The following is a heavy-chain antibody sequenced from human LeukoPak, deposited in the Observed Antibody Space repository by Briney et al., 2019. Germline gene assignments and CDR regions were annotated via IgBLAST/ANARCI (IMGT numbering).Heavy chain of an antibody. CDR2: ISYDGSNK. V-gene: IGHV3-30*03. CDR1: GFTFSSYG. D-gene: IGHD6-13*01. CDR3: ARVRQQQLVMGAFDY. J-gene: IGHJ4*02. Sequence: GRSLRLSCAASGFTFSSYGMHWVRQAPGKGLEWVAVISYDGSNKYYADSVKGRFTISRDNSKNTLYLQMNSLRAEDTAVYCCARVRQQQLVMGAFDYWGQGTLVTVSS.